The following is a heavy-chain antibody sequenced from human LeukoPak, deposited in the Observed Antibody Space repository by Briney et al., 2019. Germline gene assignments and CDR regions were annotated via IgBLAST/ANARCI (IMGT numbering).Heavy chain of an antibody. CDR2: TYYSGST. V-gene: IGHV4-30-4*01. Sequence: SETLSLTCTVSGGSISSGDYSWSWIRQPPGKGLEWIGYTYYSGSTYYNPSLKSRVTISVDTSKNQFSLKLSSVTAADTAVYYCARVVVAVANFDYWGQGTLVTVSS. CDR3: ARVVVAVANFDY. D-gene: IGHD6-19*01. J-gene: IGHJ4*02. CDR1: GGSISSGDYS.